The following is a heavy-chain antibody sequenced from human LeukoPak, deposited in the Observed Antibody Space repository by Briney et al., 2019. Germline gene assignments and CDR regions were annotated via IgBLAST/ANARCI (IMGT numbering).Heavy chain of an antibody. CDR1: GYTFTDYY. D-gene: IGHD3-10*01. V-gene: IGHV1-2*02. CDR2: INPHSGGT. Sequence: ASVKVSCKASGYTFTDYYTHWVRQAPGQGLEWMGWINPHSGGTNYAQKFQGGVTMTRDTSITTAYMELSRLRSDDTAVYYCARAWNYYGSGSANWFDPWGQGTLVTVSS. CDR3: ARAWNYYGSGSANWFDP. J-gene: IGHJ5*02.